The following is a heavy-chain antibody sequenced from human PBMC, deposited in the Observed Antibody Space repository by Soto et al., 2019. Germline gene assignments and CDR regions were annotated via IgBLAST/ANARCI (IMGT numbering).Heavy chain of an antibody. CDR1: GFTFSNYW. CDR2: IKVDGSEK. Sequence: EVQLVESGGGFVQPGGSLRLSCAASGFTFSNYWMSWVRQAPGKGLEWVANIKVDGSEKYYVDSVKGRFTISRDNAKNSLYLQMISLRAEDTAVYYFSDVAVRGQGTLVTVSS. J-gene: IGHJ4*02. V-gene: IGHV3-7*05. CDR3: SDVAV. D-gene: IGHD6-19*01.